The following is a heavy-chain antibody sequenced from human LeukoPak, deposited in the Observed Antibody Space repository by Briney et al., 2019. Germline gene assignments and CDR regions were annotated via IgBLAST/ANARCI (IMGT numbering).Heavy chain of an antibody. V-gene: IGHV4-39*07. CDR2: SYYSGCP. J-gene: IGHJ4*02. CDR3: AREGRITMVRGVTCFDY. Sequence: SETLSLTCTVSGGSISSSSYYWGWIRQPPGKGLVSIGGSYYSGCPYYNPFLISRVTISVDTSKNQFSLKLSSMTAADTAVYSCAREGRITMVRGVTCFDYWGQGTLVTVSS. CDR1: GGSISSSSYY. D-gene: IGHD3-10*01.